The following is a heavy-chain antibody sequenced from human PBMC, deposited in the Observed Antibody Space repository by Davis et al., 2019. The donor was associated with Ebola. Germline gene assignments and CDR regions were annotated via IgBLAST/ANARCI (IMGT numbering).Heavy chain of an antibody. V-gene: IGHV4-59*08. D-gene: IGHD4-23*01. Sequence: MPGGSLRLSCPVSGGSISSYYWSWIRQPPGKGLEWIGYIYYSGSTNSNPSLKSRVTVSVDTSKNQFSLKLSSVTAADTAVYYCARFYGGLFDPWGQGTLVTVSS. J-gene: IGHJ5*02. CDR2: IYYSGST. CDR3: ARFYGGLFDP. CDR1: GGSISSYY.